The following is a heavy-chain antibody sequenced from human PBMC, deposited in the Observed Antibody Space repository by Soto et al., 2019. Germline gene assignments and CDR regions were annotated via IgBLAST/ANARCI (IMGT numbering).Heavy chain of an antibody. V-gene: IGHV1-8*01. CDR3: ARAAYRCLWFLSH. CDR1: GYNFFSHG. CDR2: LDPNRGHS. Sequence: ASVKVSCKASGYNFFSHGISWVRQAAGQGLEWMGWLDPNRGHSDSVQNFRGRVTMTTNISASTAYMVLSGLRSDDTGVYYCARAAYRCLWFLSHWAQGTLVTVSS. J-gene: IGHJ4*02. D-gene: IGHD3-9*01.